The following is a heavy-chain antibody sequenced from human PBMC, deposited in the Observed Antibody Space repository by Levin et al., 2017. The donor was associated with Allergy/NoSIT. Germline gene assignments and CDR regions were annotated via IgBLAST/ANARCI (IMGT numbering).Heavy chain of an antibody. J-gene: IGHJ3*02. CDR3: ARDQYSYGFNDAFDI. CDR2: ISSSSSYI. V-gene: IGHV3-21*01. D-gene: IGHD5-18*01. Sequence: KPGGSLRLSCAASGFTFSSYSMNWVRQAPGKGLEWVSSISSSSSYIYYADSVKGRFTISRDNAKNSLYLQMNSLRAEDTAVYYCARDQYSYGFNDAFDIWGQGTMVTVSS. CDR1: GFTFSSYS.